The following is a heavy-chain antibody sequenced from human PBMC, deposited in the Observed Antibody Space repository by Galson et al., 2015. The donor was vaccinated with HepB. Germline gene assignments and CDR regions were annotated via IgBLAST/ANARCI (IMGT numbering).Heavy chain of an antibody. D-gene: IGHD5-24*01. Sequence: SLRLSCAASGLTFSDYSMNWVRQAPGKGLEWVSSISSSSNYIYYADSVRGRFTTSRDNAKNSLCLQMDSLRAEDTAMYYCARVDGRGAACQGFGMDIWGQGTAVTVSS. J-gene: IGHJ6*02. CDR3: ARVDGRGAACQGFGMDI. CDR1: GLTFSDYS. V-gene: IGHV3-21*06. CDR2: ISSSSNYI.